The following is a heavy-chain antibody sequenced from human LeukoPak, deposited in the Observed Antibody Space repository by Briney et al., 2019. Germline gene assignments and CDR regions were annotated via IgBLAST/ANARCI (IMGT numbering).Heavy chain of an antibody. CDR3: ARVHYDILTGYAGYYFDY. V-gene: IGHV3-7*01. D-gene: IGHD3-9*01. CDR2: IKPDESEK. Sequence: GGSLRLSCAASGFTFSNYWVTWVRQAPGKGLEWVANIKPDESEKYYVGSVKGRFTISRDNAKNSLYLQMNSLRAEDTAVYYCARVHYDILTGYAGYYFDYWGQGTLVTVSS. J-gene: IGHJ4*02. CDR1: GFTFSNYW.